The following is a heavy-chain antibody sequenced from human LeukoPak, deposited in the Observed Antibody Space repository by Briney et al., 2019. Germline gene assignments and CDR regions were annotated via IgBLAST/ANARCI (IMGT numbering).Heavy chain of an antibody. CDR1: GFTFSSYA. V-gene: IGHV3-23*01. CDR2: ISGSGGST. J-gene: IGHJ4*02. D-gene: IGHD3-9*01. Sequence: GGSLRLSCAASGFTFSSYAMSWVRQAPGKGLEWVSAISGSGGSTYYADSVKGRFTISRDNSKNTLYLQMNSLRAEDTAVYYCAKGLDYDILTGSTYFDYWGQGTLVTVSS. CDR3: AKGLDYDILTGSTYFDY.